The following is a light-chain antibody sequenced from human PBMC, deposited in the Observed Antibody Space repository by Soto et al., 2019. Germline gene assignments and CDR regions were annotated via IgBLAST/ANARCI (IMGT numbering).Light chain of an antibody. V-gene: IGKV3-11*01. J-gene: IGKJ4*01. CDR3: QQRSDWPF. Sequence: EIVLTQSPATLSLSPVERATLSCRASQSVSSYLAWYQQKPGQAPRLLIYDASNRAPGIPARFSGSGSGTAFTLTISSLEPEDSAVYYCQQRSDWPFFGGGTKVEIK. CDR2: DAS. CDR1: QSVSSY.